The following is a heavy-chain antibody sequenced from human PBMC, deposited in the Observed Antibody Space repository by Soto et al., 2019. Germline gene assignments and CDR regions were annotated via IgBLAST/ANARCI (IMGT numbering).Heavy chain of an antibody. D-gene: IGHD2-21*02. CDR1: AFSLSTGGVG. V-gene: IGHV2-5*02. CDR3: IQSRCGGDCLQSYASYYYYGMDA. CDR2: IYWDDDK. Sequence: SGPTLVNPTQTLTLTCTFSAFSLSTGGVGVGWIRQPPGKALEWLALIYWDDDKRYSPSLRSRLTITKDTSKNQVVLTMTNMDPVDTATYYCIQSRCGGDCLQSYASYYYYGMDAWGQGT. J-gene: IGHJ6*02.